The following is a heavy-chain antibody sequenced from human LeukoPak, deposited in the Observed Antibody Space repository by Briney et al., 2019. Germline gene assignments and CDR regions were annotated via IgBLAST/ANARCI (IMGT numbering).Heavy chain of an antibody. D-gene: IGHD5-24*01. CDR1: GGSISSGGYS. V-gene: IGHV4-30-2*01. CDR3: ARDPGRWQQLGYFDY. J-gene: IGHJ4*02. CDR2: IYHSGST. Sequence: KTSETLSLTCAVSGGSISSGGYSWSWIRQPPGKGLEWIGYIYHSGSTYYNPSLKSRVTISVDRSKNQFSLKLSSVTAADTAVYYCARDPGRWQQLGYFDYWGQGTLVTVSS.